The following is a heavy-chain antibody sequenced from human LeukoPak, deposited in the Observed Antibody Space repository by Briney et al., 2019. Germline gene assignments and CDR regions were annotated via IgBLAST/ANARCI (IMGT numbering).Heavy chain of an antibody. CDR2: IKQDGSEK. V-gene: IGHV3-7*01. CDR3: ARRGSGSGWYGGDYYFDY. D-gene: IGHD6-19*01. CDR1: GFTFSSYW. Sequence: GGSLRLSCAASGFTFSSYWMSWVRQAPGKGLEWVANIKQDGSEKYYVDSVKGRFTISRDNAKNSLYLQMDSLRAEDTAVYYCARRGSGSGWYGGDYYFDYWGQGTLVTVSS. J-gene: IGHJ4*02.